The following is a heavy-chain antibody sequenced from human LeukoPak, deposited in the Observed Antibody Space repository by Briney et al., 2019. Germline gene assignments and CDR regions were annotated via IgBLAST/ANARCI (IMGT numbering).Heavy chain of an antibody. D-gene: IGHD3-3*01. CDR1: GGTFSSYA. Sequence: SVKVSCKASGGTFSSYAISWVRQAPGQGLEWMGGIIPIFGTANYAQKFQGRVTITTDESTSTAYMELSSLRSEDTAVYDCAREPPGGFTIERNAFDIWGQGTMVTVSS. CDR2: IIPIFGTA. J-gene: IGHJ3*02. CDR3: AREPPGGFTIERNAFDI. V-gene: IGHV1-69*05.